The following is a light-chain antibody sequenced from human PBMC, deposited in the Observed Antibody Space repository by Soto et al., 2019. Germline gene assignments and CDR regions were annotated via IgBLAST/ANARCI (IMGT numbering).Light chain of an antibody. V-gene: IGKV3-20*01. J-gene: IGKJ2*01. CDR3: LRYGDSPPAYT. CDR1: QSVSSRN. CDR2: GAS. Sequence: EIVLTQSPGTVSLSPGERATLSCRASQSVSSRNLAWYRQKPGQAPSLLIFGASNRATGIPDRFSGSGSGTYFTLTISSLEPEDCAVYYCLRYGDSPPAYTFGQGTKLEIK.